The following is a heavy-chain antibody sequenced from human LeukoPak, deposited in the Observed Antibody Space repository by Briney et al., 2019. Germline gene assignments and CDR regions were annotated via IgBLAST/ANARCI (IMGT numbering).Heavy chain of an antibody. V-gene: IGHV3-53*01. Sequence: PGGSLRLSCAASGFTVSSNYMGWVRQAPGKGXEXVSVIYSGGFTSYADSVKGRFTISRDSSKNTLYLQMNSLRAEDTAVYYCYGIRLGDGFDIWGQRTMVIVSS. CDR1: GFTVSSNY. D-gene: IGHD3-16*01. J-gene: IGHJ3*02. CDR3: YGIRLGDGFDI. CDR2: IYSGGFT.